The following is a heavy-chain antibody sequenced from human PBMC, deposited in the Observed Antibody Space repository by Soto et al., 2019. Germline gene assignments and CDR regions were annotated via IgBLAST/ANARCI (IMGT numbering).Heavy chain of an antibody. D-gene: IGHD5-12*01. CDR1: GGWISSGGYY. V-gene: IGHV4-31*03. Sequence: TLCVTSTVAGGWISSGGYYWSWIHQHPGKGLEWIGYIYYSGSTYYNPSLKSRVTISVDTSKNQFSLTVTSVTAAGTAVYYCARRIVATETFDYWGQGTLVTVSS. CDR3: ARRIVATETFDY. J-gene: IGHJ4*02. CDR2: IYYSGST.